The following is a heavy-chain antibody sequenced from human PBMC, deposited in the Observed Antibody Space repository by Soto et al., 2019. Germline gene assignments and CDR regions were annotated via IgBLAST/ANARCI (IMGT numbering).Heavy chain of an antibody. CDR2: VIHIFGSA. D-gene: IGHD6-13*01. CDR1: GGTFNNYG. J-gene: IGHJ6*02. V-gene: IGHV1-69*06. CDR3: ATQAVAGATGHGMDV. Sequence: QVQLVQSGAEVKKPGSSVKVSCKASGGTFNNYGISWVRQAPGQGLEWMGGVIHIFGSAKYTEFFRGRITITADTATSTAYMELSSLKSEDTAVYYCATQAVAGATGHGMDVWGQGTTVTVSS.